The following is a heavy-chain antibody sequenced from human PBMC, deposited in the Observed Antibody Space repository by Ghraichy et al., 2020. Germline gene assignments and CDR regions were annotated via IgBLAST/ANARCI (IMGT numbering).Heavy chain of an antibody. V-gene: IGHV1-2*06. CDR1: GCTFTGYY. CDR3: ARVGIVVVPAAMRAFDI. J-gene: IGHJ3*02. CDR2: INPNSGGT. Sequence: ASVKVSCKASGCTFTGYYMHWVRQAPGQGLEWMGRINPNSGGTNYAQKFQGRVTMTRDTSISTAYMELSRLRSYDTAVYYCARVGIVVVPAAMRAFDIWGQGTMVTVSS. D-gene: IGHD2-2*03.